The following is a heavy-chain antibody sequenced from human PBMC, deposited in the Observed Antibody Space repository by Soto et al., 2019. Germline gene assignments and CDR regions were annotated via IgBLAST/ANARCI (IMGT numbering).Heavy chain of an antibody. CDR3: AREGGAFRLRYFDWLSGSDAFDI. Sequence: PGGSLRLSCAASGFTFDDYGMSWVRQAPGKGLEWVSGINWNGGSTGYADSVKGRFTISRDNAKNSLYLQMNSLRAEDTALYYCAREGGAFRLRYFDWLSGSDAFDIWGQGTMVTVSS. CDR1: GFTFDDYG. D-gene: IGHD3-9*01. V-gene: IGHV3-20*04. CDR2: INWNGGST. J-gene: IGHJ3*02.